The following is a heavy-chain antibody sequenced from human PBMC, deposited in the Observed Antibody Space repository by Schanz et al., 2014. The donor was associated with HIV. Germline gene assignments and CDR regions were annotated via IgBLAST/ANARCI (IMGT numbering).Heavy chain of an antibody. Sequence: EVQLVESGGGLVKPGRSLRLSCTTSGFTFSDYPVSWLRQAPGKGLEWVSRINSDGGSTNYADSVKGRLTISRDNAKNTLYLQMNSLRAEDTAVYYCARDYHWNWFDPWGQGTLVTVSS. D-gene: IGHD1-20*01. V-gene: IGHV3-74*01. CDR2: INSDGGST. J-gene: IGHJ5*02. CDR1: GFTFSDYP. CDR3: ARDYHWNWFDP.